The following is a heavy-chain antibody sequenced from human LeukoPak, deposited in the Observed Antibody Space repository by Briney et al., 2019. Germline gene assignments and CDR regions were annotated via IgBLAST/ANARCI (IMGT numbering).Heavy chain of an antibody. J-gene: IGHJ3*02. D-gene: IGHD3-10*01. V-gene: IGHV3-30-3*01. Sequence: GGSLRLSCAASGFTFSSYAMHWVRQAPGKGLEWVAFISYDGSNKYYADSVKGRFTISRDNSKNTLYLQMNSLRAEDTAVYYCASSYYYGSGSYYIPGAFGIWGQGTMVTVSS. CDR2: ISYDGSNK. CDR1: GFTFSSYA. CDR3: ASSYYYGSGSYYIPGAFGI.